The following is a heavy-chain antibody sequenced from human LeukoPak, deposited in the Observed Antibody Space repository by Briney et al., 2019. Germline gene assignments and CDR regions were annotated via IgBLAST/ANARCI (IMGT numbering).Heavy chain of an antibody. CDR2: IYHTGST. CDR3: ARGYSSSWYLNWFDP. Sequence: SETLSLTCTVSGYSISSGYYWAWLRQTPGKGLEWIGNIYHTGSTYYNPSLRSRVTISVDTSRNQFSLKLNSVTAADTAVYYCARGYSSSWYLNWFDPWGQGTLVTVSS. D-gene: IGHD6-13*01. V-gene: IGHV4-38-2*02. J-gene: IGHJ5*02. CDR1: GYSISSGYY.